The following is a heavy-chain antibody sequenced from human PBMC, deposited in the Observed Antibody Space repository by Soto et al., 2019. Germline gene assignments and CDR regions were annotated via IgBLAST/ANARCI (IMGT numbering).Heavy chain of an antibody. Sequence: ASVKVSCKASGYTFTGYYMHWVRQAPGQGLEWMGWINPNSGGTNYAQKFQGWVTMTRDTSISTAYMELSRLRSDDTAVYYCARLNRDGDYGSRGYYYYGMDVWGQGTTVTVSS. J-gene: IGHJ6*02. CDR2: INPNSGGT. D-gene: IGHD4-17*01. V-gene: IGHV1-2*04. CDR3: ARLNRDGDYGSRGYYYYGMDV. CDR1: GYTFTGYY.